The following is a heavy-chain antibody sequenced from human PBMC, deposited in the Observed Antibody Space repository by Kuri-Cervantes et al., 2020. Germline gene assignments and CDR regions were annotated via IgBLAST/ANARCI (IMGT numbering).Heavy chain of an antibody. D-gene: IGHD6-13*01. CDR3: ARAKTYSSSWGGYYYYYGMDV. CDR1: GFTFDDYA. CDR2: IWYDGSNK. V-gene: IGHV3-33*08. J-gene: IGHJ6*02. Sequence: GESLKISCAASGFTFDDYAMHWVRQAPGKGLEWVAVIWYDGSNKYYADSVKGRFTISRDNSKNTLYLQMNSLRAEGTAVYYCARAKTYSSSWGGYYYYYGMDVWGQGTTVTVSS.